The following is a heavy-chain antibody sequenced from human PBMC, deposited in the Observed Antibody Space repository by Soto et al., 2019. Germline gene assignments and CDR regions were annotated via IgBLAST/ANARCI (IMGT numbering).Heavy chain of an antibody. J-gene: IGHJ5*02. Sequence: QVQLQESGPGLVKPSQTLSLTCTVSGGSISSGGYYWSWIRQHPGKGLEWIGYIYYSGSTYYNPSLKSRVTISVDTSKNQFSLKLSSVTAADTAVYYCARGRSDYGGNLSWFDPWGQGTLVTVSS. D-gene: IGHD4-17*01. V-gene: IGHV4-31*03. CDR1: GGSISSGGYY. CDR2: IYYSGST. CDR3: ARGRSDYGGNLSWFDP.